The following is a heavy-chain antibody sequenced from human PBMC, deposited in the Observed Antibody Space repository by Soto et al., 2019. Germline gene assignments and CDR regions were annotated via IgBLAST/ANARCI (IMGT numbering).Heavy chain of an antibody. CDR1: VYTFTSYA. CDR3: ARSIVMVTAADY. D-gene: IGHD2-21*02. Sequence: QVQLVQSGAEVKKPGASVKVSCKASVYTFTSYAMHWVRQAPGQRLEWMGWINAGNGNTKYSQKFQGRVTITRDTSASTAYMELSSLRSEDTAVYYCARSIVMVTAADYWGQGTLVTVSS. V-gene: IGHV1-3*01. CDR2: INAGNGNT. J-gene: IGHJ4*02.